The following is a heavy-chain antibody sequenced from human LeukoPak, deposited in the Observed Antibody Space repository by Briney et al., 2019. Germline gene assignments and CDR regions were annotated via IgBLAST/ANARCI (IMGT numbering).Heavy chain of an antibody. Sequence: PGRSLRLSCAASGFNFNTFSLHWVRQAPGKGLEWVALISYDGSNKNYASSVKGRFTISRDNSRNTLYLQMNSLRAEDTAVYYCARGIAQTTLNAFDIWGQGTKVIVSS. V-gene: IGHV3-30*04. CDR3: ARGIAQTTLNAFDI. CDR2: ISYDGSNK. D-gene: IGHD4-11*01. CDR1: GFNFNTFS. J-gene: IGHJ3*02.